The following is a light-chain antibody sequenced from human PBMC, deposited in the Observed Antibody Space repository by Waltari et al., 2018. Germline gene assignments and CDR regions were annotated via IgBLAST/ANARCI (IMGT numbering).Light chain of an antibody. J-gene: IGKJ4*01. CDR2: VAS. V-gene: IGKV3-11*01. CDR3: HQRSNWPLT. CDR1: QSVSSH. Sequence: EIVLTQSPATLSLSPGERATLPCRASQSVSSHLAWYQQKPGQAPRLLIYVASNRDTGLPARFNGSGSGTDFTLTISSLEPEDSAVYYCHQRSNWPLTFGGGTKVEIK.